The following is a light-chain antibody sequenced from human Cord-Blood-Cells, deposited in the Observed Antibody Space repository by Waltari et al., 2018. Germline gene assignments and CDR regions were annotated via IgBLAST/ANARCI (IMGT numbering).Light chain of an antibody. Sequence: MGMTQSPSSLSASVGDRVTITCQASQDISNYLNWYQQKPGKAPKLLIYDASNLETGVPSRFSGSGSGTDFTFTISSLQPEDIATYYCQQYDNPPLFTFGPGTKVDI. CDR3: QQYDNPPLFT. CDR2: DAS. CDR1: QDISNY. V-gene: IGKV1-33*01. J-gene: IGKJ3*01.